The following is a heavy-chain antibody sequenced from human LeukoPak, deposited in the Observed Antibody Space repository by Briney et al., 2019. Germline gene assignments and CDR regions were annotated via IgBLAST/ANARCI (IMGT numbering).Heavy chain of an antibody. CDR3: ATLSGDSHGYDY. Sequence: GGSLRLSCAASGFTFSSYAMHWVRQAPGKGLEWVAVILHDGSNKQYADSVKGRFTISRDNSKNTLYLQINSLRAEDTAVYYCATLSGDSHGYDYWGLGTLVTVSS. CDR1: GFTFSSYA. D-gene: IGHD5-18*01. J-gene: IGHJ4*02. V-gene: IGHV3-30*03. CDR2: ILHDGSNK.